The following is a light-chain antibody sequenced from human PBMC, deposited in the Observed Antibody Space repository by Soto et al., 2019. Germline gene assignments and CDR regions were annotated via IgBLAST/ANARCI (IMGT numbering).Light chain of an antibody. V-gene: IGKV3-15*01. J-gene: IGKJ4*01. Sequence: EVVMTQSPATLSVSPGAGLTLSCRASQSINSLLAWYQQKPGQAPRLLLHGASTKATGIPARFSGSGSGADYTLNISSLQSEDIVVYYCHQYAKWPLTFGGGTKVEIK. CDR2: GAS. CDR1: QSINSL. CDR3: HQYAKWPLT.